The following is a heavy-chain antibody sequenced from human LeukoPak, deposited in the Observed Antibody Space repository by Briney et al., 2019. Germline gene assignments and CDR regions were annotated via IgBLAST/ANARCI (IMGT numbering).Heavy chain of an antibody. CDR3: MSDLDN. V-gene: IGHV3-15*01. Sequence: GGSLRLSCAASGFTFSRYWMTWVRQAPGKGLEWVGRIKTKGEGGTVDYAAPVKGRFTISRDDSKNTLYLQMNSLKTEDTAIYYCMSDLDNWGQGTLVTVSS. CDR1: GFTFSRYW. J-gene: IGHJ4*02. CDR2: IKTKGEGGTV.